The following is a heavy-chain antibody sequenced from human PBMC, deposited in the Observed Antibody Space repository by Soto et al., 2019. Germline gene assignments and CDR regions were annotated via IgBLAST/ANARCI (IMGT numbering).Heavy chain of an antibody. Sequence: QVQLVESGGGVVQPGRSLRLSCAASGFTFSSYAMHWVRQAPGKGLEWVAVISYDGSNKYYADSVKGRFTISRDNSKNTLNLQMNSLRAKDTAGYYCARPLWRDEYNCGYFDLWGRGTLVTVSS. J-gene: IGHJ2*01. CDR2: ISYDGSNK. CDR3: ARPLWRDEYNCGYFDL. D-gene: IGHD2-21*01. CDR1: GFTFSSYA. V-gene: IGHV3-30-3*01.